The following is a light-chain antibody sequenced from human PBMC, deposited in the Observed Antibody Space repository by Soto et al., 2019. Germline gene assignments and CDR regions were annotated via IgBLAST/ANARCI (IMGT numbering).Light chain of an antibody. CDR3: QHYNSYGT. CDR2: PAS. V-gene: IGKV1-5*01. Sequence: DIQMTQSPSSLSASVGDRGTITCRASQSIDRWLAWYQQRPGKAPNILIYPASSLETGVPSRFSGSGSGTEFTLTIISLQPDEFATYYCQHYNSYGTVGQGTKGDIK. CDR1: QSIDRW. J-gene: IGKJ1*01.